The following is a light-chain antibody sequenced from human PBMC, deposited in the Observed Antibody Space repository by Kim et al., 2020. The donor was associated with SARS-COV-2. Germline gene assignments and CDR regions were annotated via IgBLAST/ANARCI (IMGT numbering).Light chain of an antibody. CDR2: DAS. V-gene: IGKV3D-20*02. CDR1: QSITNNY. J-gene: IGKJ1*01. Sequence: SQGERASLSGRASQSITNNYLAWYQQKPGQAPRLLIYDASSRATGIPDRFRGSGSGTDFTLTISRLEPEDFAVYYCQQYNNWPRTFGPGTKVDIK. CDR3: QQYNNWPRT.